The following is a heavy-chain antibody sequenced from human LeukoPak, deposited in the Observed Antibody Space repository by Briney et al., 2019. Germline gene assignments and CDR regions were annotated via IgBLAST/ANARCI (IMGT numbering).Heavy chain of an antibody. CDR1: GFTFGSYW. Sequence: GGSLRLSCAASGFTFGSYWMTWVRQPPGKGLEWVAYMKEDGSEIYYVDSVKGRFTISRDNAKNSLYLQMNSLRAEDTAVYYCARDRRDTGGIDYWGQGTLVTVSS. V-gene: IGHV3-7*05. D-gene: IGHD1-14*01. J-gene: IGHJ4*02. CDR3: ARDRRDTGGIDY. CDR2: MKEDGSEI.